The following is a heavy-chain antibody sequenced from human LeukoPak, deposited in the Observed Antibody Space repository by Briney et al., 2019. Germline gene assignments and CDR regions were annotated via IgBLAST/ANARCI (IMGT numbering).Heavy chain of an antibody. D-gene: IGHD4-23*01. J-gene: IGHJ4*02. CDR2: IGSRGSTI. CDR3: ARVGANGGMLDY. Sequence: GGSLRLSCAASGFTFSSYSMNWVRRAPGKGLEWVSYIGSRGSTIYYADSVKGRFTISRDNAKNSLYLQMNGLRAEDTAIYYCARVGANGGMLDYWGQGTLVTVSS. V-gene: IGHV3-48*04. CDR1: GFTFSSYS.